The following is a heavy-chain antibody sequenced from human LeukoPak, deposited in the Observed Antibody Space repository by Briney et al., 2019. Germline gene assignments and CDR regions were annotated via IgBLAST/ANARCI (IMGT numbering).Heavy chain of an antibody. Sequence: SETLSLTCTVSGGSISSYYWSWIRQPAGKGLEWIGNIFYSGSTYYSPSLKSRVTISVDTSKNQFSLKLSSVTAADTAVYYCARTGGRAIFGVVRYFDYWGQGTLVTVSS. V-gene: IGHV4-59*04. CDR3: ARTGGRAIFGVVRYFDY. D-gene: IGHD3-3*01. CDR2: IFYSGST. J-gene: IGHJ4*02. CDR1: GGSISSYY.